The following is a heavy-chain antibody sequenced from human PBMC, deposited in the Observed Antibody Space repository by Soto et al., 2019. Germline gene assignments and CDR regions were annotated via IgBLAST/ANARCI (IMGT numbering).Heavy chain of an antibody. V-gene: IGHV3-30*18. J-gene: IGHJ6*02. CDR2: VSYDGSNK. CDR1: GFTFSSYG. Sequence: PGGSLRLSCAASGFTFSSYGMHWVRQAPGKGLEWVAVVSYDGSNKYYADSVKGRFTIPRDNSKNTLYLQMNSLGAEDTAVYYCAKGGSYYYYYGMDVWGQGTTVTVYS. D-gene: IGHD1-26*01. CDR3: AKGGSYYYYYGMDV.